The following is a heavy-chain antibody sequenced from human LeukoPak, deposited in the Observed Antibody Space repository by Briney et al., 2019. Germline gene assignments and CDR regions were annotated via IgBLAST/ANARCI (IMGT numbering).Heavy chain of an antibody. D-gene: IGHD6-13*01. CDR1: GYTFSTDD. Sequence: VASVRVSCKASGYTFSTDDINWVRQATGQGLECMGCMNPNSGNTGYAQKFQGRVTMTRNTSISTAYMELSSLRSEDTAVYYCARKAIVAAGINWFDPWGQGTLVTVSS. CDR3: ARKAIVAAGINWFDP. V-gene: IGHV1-8*01. CDR2: MNPNSGNT. J-gene: IGHJ5*02.